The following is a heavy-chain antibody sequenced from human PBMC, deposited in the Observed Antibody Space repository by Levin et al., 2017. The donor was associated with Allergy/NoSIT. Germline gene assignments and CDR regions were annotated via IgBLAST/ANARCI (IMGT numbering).Heavy chain of an antibody. Sequence: GESLKISCAASGFTFTTYAMTWVRQTPGKGLEWVSTITSSADRTYYSDSLKGRFTISRDNSKNMLFLLMNSLRAEDTAVYYCAAVTSYWFDPWGQGTLVTVSS. V-gene: IGHV3-23*01. J-gene: IGHJ5*02. CDR3: AAVTSYWFDP. CDR1: GFTFTTYA. CDR2: ITSSADRT. D-gene: IGHD4-17*01.